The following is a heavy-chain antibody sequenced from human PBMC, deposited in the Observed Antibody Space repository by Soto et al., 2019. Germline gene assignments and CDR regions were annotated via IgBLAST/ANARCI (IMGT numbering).Heavy chain of an antibody. Sequence: GASVKVSCKASGGTFSIYTISWVRQAPGQGLEWMGRIIPILGIANYAQKFQGRVTITADKSTSTAYMELSSLRSEDTAVYYCAREVGPTIVVPAAMVSWGQGTLVTVSS. CDR2: IIPILGIA. J-gene: IGHJ4*02. D-gene: IGHD2-2*01. CDR3: AREVGPTIVVPAAMVS. V-gene: IGHV1-69*04. CDR1: GGTFSIYT.